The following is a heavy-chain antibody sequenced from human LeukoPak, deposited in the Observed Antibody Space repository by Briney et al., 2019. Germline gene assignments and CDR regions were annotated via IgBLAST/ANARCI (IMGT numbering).Heavy chain of an antibody. Sequence: GESLKISCKVSGYIFTSYCIGWVRQMPGKGLEWMGSIYPGDSGPTYSPSFQGQVTISVDKSISTAYLQWSSLQASDTAMYYCGMSGDRVPLQDDVFDVWGQGTMVTVST. D-gene: IGHD1-26*01. V-gene: IGHV5-51*01. CDR1: GYIFTSYC. J-gene: IGHJ3*01. CDR2: IYPGDSGP. CDR3: GMSGDRVPLQDDVFDV.